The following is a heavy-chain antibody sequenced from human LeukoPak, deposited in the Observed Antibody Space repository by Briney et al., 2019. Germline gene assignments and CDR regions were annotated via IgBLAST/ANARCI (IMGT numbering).Heavy chain of an antibody. CDR1: GFTFRSYA. CDR2: IGSSGSTI. J-gene: IGHJ4*02. V-gene: IGHV3-48*03. D-gene: IGHD3-22*01. CDR3: ARVRARSLDY. Sequence: GGSLRLSCAASGFTFRSYAMNWVRQAPGKGLEWVAYIGSSGSTIYYADSVKGRFTISRDNAKNSLYLQMNSLRAEDTAVYYCARVRARSLDYWGQGTLVTVSS.